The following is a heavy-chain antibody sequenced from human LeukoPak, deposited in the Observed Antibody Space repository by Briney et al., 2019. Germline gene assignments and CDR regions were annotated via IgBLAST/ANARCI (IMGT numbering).Heavy chain of an antibody. CDR1: GGSINSLY. J-gene: IGHJ4*02. Sequence: SETLSLTCTLSGGSINSLYWNWIRQAPGKGLEWIGYISNSGNTKYHPSLQSRITISLDASKSQLSLRLASVTAADSAVYFCAREDCRTSSCHFDSGGQGALVAVST. CDR3: AREDCRTSSCHFDS. D-gene: IGHD2-2*01. V-gene: IGHV4-59*11. CDR2: ISNSGNT.